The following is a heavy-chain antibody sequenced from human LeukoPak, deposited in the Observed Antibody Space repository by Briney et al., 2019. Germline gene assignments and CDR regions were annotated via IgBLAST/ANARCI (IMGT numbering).Heavy chain of an antibody. D-gene: IGHD3-10*01. CDR2: INPNSGGT. CDR1: GYTFTGYY. Sequence: GASVKVSCKASGYTFTGYYMHWVRQAPGQGLEWMGWINPNSGGTNYAQKFQGRVTMTRDMSTSTDYMELSSPRSEDTAVYYCARDNSVGDIAWWFDPWGQGTLVTVSS. V-gene: IGHV1-2*02. CDR3: ARDNSVGDIAWWFDP. J-gene: IGHJ5*02.